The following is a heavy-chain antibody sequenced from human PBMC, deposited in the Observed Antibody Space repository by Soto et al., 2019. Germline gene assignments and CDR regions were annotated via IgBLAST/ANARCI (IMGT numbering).Heavy chain of an antibody. CDR3: ARMVPYYYDSSGYSEYFQH. Sequence: SETLSLTCAVYGGSFSGYYWSWVRQPPGKGLEWIGEIYHSGSTNYNPSLKSRVTISVDKSKNQFSLKLSPVTAADTAVYYCARMVPYYYDSSGYSEYFQHGGQGTLVTVSS. CDR2: IYHSGST. D-gene: IGHD3-22*01. CDR1: GGSFSGYY. J-gene: IGHJ1*01. V-gene: IGHV4-34*01.